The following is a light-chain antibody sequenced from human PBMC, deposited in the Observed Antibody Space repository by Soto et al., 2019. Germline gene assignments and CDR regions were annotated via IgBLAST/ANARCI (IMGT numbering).Light chain of an antibody. CDR2: AAS. V-gene: IGKV3-20*01. CDR3: QQYGSSPYT. Sequence: EIVLTQSPGTLSSSPGERATLSCRASQSVSSNYLAWYQQKPGQAPRLLIYAASSRATGIPDRFSGSGSGTDFTLTISRLEPEDFAVYYCQQYGSSPYTFGQGTKLEIK. J-gene: IGKJ2*01. CDR1: QSVSSNY.